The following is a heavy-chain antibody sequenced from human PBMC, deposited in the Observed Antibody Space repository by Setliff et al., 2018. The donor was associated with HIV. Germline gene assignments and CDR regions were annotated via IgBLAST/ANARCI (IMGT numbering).Heavy chain of an antibody. Sequence: GGSLRLSCVASGFTSSVYNMHWVRRGPGKGLEWVSFMSYGGSTKYYLDSTKGRFTISRDNPKNTVYLQMNRLTPDDTAVYFCARLGSGWSDSYYYAMDIWGQGTTVTVSS. J-gene: IGHJ6*02. CDR2: MSYGGSTK. V-gene: IGHV3-30*03. CDR1: GFTSSVYN. D-gene: IGHD6-19*01. CDR3: ARLGSGWSDSYYYAMDI.